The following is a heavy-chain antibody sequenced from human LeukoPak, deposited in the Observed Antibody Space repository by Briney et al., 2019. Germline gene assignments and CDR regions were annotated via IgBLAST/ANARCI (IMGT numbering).Heavy chain of an antibody. D-gene: IGHD1-1*01. J-gene: IGHJ3*02. Sequence: GESLKISCNASGHSFVRHWIGWVRQMPGKGLEWMGLIYPGDSDTRYSPSFQGQVTLSVDKFINTAYLEWSSLKASDTAMHYCARPRTSGTSYDAFDIWGQGTMVTVSS. CDR2: IYPGDSDT. V-gene: IGHV5-51*01. CDR1: GHSFVRHW. CDR3: ARPRTSGTSYDAFDI.